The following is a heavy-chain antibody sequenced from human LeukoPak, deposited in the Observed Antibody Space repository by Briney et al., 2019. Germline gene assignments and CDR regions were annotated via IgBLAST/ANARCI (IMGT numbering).Heavy chain of an antibody. CDR2: IDPGDSDT. V-gene: IGHV5-51*03. CDR3: ARSASGSSSPDGHFDY. CDR1: GYSFTTYW. D-gene: IGHD1-26*01. Sequence: PGQSLKISCEGSGYSFTTYWIGWVRQMPGKGLEWMGIIDPGDSDTRYSPSFQGQVTISADKSISTAYLQWSSLKASDTAMYYCARSASGSSSPDGHFDYWGQGTLVTVSS. J-gene: IGHJ4*02.